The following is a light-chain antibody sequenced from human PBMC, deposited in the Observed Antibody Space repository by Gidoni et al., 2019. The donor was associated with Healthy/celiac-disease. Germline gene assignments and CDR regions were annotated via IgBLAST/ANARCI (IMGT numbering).Light chain of an antibody. CDR3: QQYNNWPPIT. V-gene: IGKV3-15*01. CDR2: GAS. CDR1: QSVSSN. Sequence: EIVMTQSPAPLSVSPGERATLSCRASQSVSSNLAWYQQQPGQAPRLIIYGASTRATGIPARFRGSGSGTEFTLTISSLQSEDFAVYYCQQYNNWPPITFXXXTRLEIK. J-gene: IGKJ5*01.